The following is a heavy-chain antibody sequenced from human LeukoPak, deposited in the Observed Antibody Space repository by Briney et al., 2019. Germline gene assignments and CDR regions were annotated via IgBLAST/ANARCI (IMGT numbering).Heavy chain of an antibody. Sequence: SETLSLTCAVSGGSISSSSYYWGWIRQPPGKGLEWIGSIYYSGSTYYNPSLKSRVTISVDTSRNQFSLKLSSVTAADTAVYYCAKDAQGGLGYSSGWAFDYWGQGTLVTVSS. CDR3: AKDAQGGLGYSSGWAFDY. J-gene: IGHJ4*02. CDR1: GGSISSSSYY. CDR2: IYYSGST. D-gene: IGHD6-19*01. V-gene: IGHV4-39*07.